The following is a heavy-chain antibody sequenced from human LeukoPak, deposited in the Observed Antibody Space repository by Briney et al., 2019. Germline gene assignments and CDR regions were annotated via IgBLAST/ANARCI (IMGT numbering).Heavy chain of an antibody. J-gene: IGHJ3*02. V-gene: IGHV3-23*01. Sequence: GGSLRLSCAASGFAFSSYAMSWVRQAPGKGLEWVSVTSGSGGNPYYADSVKGRFTIPRDNAKKSLYLQMNSLRAEDTAVYYCTGHDLTLNAFDMWGQGTMVTVSP. CDR3: TGHDLTLNAFDM. D-gene: IGHD1-14*01. CDR1: GFAFSSYA. CDR2: TSGSGGNP.